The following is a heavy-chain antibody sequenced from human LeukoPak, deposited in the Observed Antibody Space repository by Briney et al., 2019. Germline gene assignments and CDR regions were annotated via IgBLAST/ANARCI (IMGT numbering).Heavy chain of an antibody. Sequence: ASVKVSCKASGYTFTSYAMHWVRQAPGQRLEWMGWINAGNGNTKYSQKFQGRVTITRDTSAGTAYMELSSLRSEDTAVYYCARGGKGGGSGSLPLYYYGMDVWGKGTTVTVS. J-gene: IGHJ6*04. CDR1: GYTFTSYA. D-gene: IGHD3-10*01. CDR2: INAGNGNT. CDR3: ARGGKGGGSGSLPLYYYGMDV. V-gene: IGHV1-3*01.